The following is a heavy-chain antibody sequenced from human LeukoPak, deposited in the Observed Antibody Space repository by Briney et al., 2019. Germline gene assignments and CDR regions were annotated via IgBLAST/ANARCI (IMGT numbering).Heavy chain of an antibody. D-gene: IGHD3-22*01. V-gene: IGHV3-23*01. J-gene: IGHJ4*02. CDR3: AKSSYYDSSGYYREYYSDY. CDR2: VSGSGGST. Sequence: GGSLRLSCAASGFTFSSYAMSWVRQAPGKGLEWVSSVSGSGGSTYYADSVKGRFTISRDNSKSTLFLQMNSLRAEDTAVYYCAKSSYYDSSGYYREYYSDYWGQGTLVTVSS. CDR1: GFTFSSYA.